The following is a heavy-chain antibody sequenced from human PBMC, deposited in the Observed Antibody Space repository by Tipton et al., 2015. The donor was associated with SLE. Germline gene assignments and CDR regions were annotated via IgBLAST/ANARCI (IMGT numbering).Heavy chain of an antibody. Sequence: TLSLTCTVSGGSINSYYWSWIRQPPGKGLEYIGYIDYSGSTNYNPSLKSRVTLSVDTPKNQFSLKLNSVTAADTAVYYCAGLRAWGMSYWGQGTLVSVSS. J-gene: IGHJ4*02. D-gene: IGHD5-12*01. CDR2: IDYSGST. CDR1: GGSINSYY. CDR3: AGLRAWGMSY. V-gene: IGHV4-59*01.